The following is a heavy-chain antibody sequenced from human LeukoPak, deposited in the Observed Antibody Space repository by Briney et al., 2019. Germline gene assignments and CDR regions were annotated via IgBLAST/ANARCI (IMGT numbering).Heavy chain of an antibody. CDR1: GFTFANSG. CDR3: ARRTRGPGY. Sequence: GGSLRLSCEASGFTFANSGMSWVRQVPGKGLEWLSAINWNGGSVGSAASVQGRFTISRDNSRNMVHLQMTRLKVEDTGVYYCARRTRGPGYWGQGTVVIVSS. V-gene: IGHV3-20*04. D-gene: IGHD1-7*01. CDR2: INWNGGSV. J-gene: IGHJ4*02.